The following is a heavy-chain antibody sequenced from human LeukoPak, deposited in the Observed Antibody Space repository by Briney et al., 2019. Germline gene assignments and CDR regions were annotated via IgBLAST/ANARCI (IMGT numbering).Heavy chain of an antibody. V-gene: IGHV1-2*02. CDR1: GYAFTVYY. J-gene: IGHJ5*01. CDR2: VNPNSGDT. Sequence: ASVKVSCKASGYAFTVYYLHWVPQAPGQGLEWMGCVNPNSGDTNYTQKFQGSVTMTRDTSISTVYMELSRLRSDDTAVYYCARASGSSWWFDSWGQGTLVTVSS. D-gene: IGHD1-26*01. CDR3: ARASGSSWWFDS.